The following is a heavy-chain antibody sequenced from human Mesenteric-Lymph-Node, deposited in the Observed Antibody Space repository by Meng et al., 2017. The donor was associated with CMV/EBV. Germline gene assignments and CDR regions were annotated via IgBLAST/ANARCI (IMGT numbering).Heavy chain of an antibody. CDR2: INHSENT. Sequence: SETLSLTCAVYGGSISGYYWTWIRQSPGKGLEWIGEINHSENTDYNPSLKSRVTISIDTSRNQFSLNLRSVTAADTAVYYCARSSMIFPLDYWGQGTLVTVSS. J-gene: IGHJ4*02. CDR1: GGSISGYY. CDR3: ARSSMIFPLDY. V-gene: IGHV4-34*01. D-gene: IGHD3/OR15-3a*01.